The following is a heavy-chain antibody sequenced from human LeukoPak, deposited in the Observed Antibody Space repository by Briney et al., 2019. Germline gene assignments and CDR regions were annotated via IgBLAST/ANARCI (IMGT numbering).Heavy chain of an antibody. Sequence: GGSLRLSCAASGFTFSSYGMSWVRQAPGKGLEWVSVIYSGGSTYYADSVKGRFTISRDNSKSTLYIQMNSLRAEDTAVYYCARAKPKNMVRGLIMRRESRYYFDYWGQGTLVTVSS. CDR2: IYSGGST. V-gene: IGHV3-53*01. J-gene: IGHJ4*02. CDR1: GFTFSSYG. CDR3: ARAKPKNMVRGLIMRRESRYYFDY. D-gene: IGHD3-10*01.